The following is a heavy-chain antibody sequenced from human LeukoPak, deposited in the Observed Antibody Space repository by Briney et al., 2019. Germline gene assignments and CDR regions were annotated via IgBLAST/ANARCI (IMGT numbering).Heavy chain of an antibody. CDR1: GGSISNYY. CDR2: IYYSGST. CDR3: ARGGYGDLNWFDP. V-gene: IGHV4-59*12. J-gene: IGHJ5*02. Sequence: SETLSLTCTVPGGSISNYYWSWIRQPPGKGLEWIGYIYYSGSTNYNPSLKSRVTISVDTSKNQFSLKLSSVTAADTAVYYCARGGYGDLNWFDPWGQGTLVTVSS. D-gene: IGHD4-17*01.